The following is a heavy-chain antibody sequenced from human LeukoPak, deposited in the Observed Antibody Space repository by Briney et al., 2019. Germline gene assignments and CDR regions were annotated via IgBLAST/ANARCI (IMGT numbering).Heavy chain of an antibody. CDR1: GGSISSYY. D-gene: IGHD2-2*01. V-gene: IGHV4-34*01. Sequence: SETLSLTCTVSGGSISSYYWSWIRQPPGKGLEWIGEINHSGSTNYNPSLKSRVTISVDTSKNQFSLKLSSVTAADTAVYYCASFPIAYCSSTSCLGTWNDWGQGTLVTVSS. J-gene: IGHJ4*02. CDR2: INHSGST. CDR3: ASFPIAYCSSTSCLGTWND.